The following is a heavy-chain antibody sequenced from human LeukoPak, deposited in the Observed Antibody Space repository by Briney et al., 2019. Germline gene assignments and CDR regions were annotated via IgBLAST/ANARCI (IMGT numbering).Heavy chain of an antibody. CDR1: GYTFTGYY. CDR2: INPNSGGT. CDR3: AREREQWLGSSFDY. Sequence: ASVKVSCKASGYTFTGYYIHWVRQAPGQGLEWMGWINPNSGGTNYAQKFQGRVTMTRDTSISTAYMELSRLRSDDTAVYYCAREREQWLGSSFDYWGQGTLVTVSS. J-gene: IGHJ4*02. D-gene: IGHD6-19*01. V-gene: IGHV1-2*02.